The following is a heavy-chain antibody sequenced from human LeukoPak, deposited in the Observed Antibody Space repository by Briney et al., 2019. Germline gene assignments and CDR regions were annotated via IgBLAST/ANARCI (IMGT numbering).Heavy chain of an antibody. CDR3: ARGGDFWSGYYTGNY. D-gene: IGHD3-3*01. V-gene: IGHV1-2*02. CDR1: GYTFTGYY. J-gene: IGHJ4*02. Sequence: ASVKVSCKASGYTFTGYYMHWVRQAPGQGLEWMGWINPNSGGTNYAQKFQGRVTMTRDTSISTAYMELSRLRSDDTAVYYCARGGDFWSGYYTGNYWGQGTLVTVSS. CDR2: INPNSGGT.